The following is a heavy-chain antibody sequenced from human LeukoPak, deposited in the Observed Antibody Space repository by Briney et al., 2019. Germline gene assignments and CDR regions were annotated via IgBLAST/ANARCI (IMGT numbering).Heavy chain of an antibody. J-gene: IGHJ4*02. CDR2: IKEDGSEK. D-gene: IGHD3-10*01. CDR3: ALNPDYYGSGSFDY. V-gene: IGHV3-7*01. Sequence: PGGSLRLSCATSGFTFSSYWMSWVRQAPGKGLEWVADIKEDGSEKYYVDSVKGRFTISRDNAKNSLYLQMNSLRAGDTAVYYCALNPDYYGSGSFDYWGQGTLVTVSS. CDR1: GFTFSSYW.